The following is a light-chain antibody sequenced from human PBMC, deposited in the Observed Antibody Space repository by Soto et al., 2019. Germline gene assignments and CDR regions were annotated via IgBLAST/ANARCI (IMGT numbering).Light chain of an antibody. CDR1: QNVSSY. CDR3: QQHNNSPPT. CDR2: DAV. V-gene: IGKV3-11*01. J-gene: IGKJ4*01. Sequence: EIVLTQSPATLSLSPGERATLSCRASQNVSSYLAWYQQKPGQAPRLLIYDAVNRATGIPARFSGSGSGTDFTLTIGSLEPEDSGVYYCQQHNNSPPTFGGGTKVDI.